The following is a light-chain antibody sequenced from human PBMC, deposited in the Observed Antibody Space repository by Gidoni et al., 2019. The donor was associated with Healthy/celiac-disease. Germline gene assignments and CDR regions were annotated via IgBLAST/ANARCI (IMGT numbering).Light chain of an antibody. V-gene: IGLV3-25*03. J-gene: IGLJ3*02. CDR2: KDS. CDR1: ALPKQY. Sequence: SYELTQPPSVSVSLGQTARITCSGDALPKQYAYWYQQKPGQAPVLVIYKDSERPSGIPERFSGSSSGTTVTLTTSGVQAEDEADYYCQSADSSGTYVFGGGTKLTVL. CDR3: QSADSSGTYV.